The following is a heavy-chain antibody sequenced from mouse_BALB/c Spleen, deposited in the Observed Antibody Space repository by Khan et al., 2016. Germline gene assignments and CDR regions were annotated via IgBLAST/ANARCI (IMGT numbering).Heavy chain of an antibody. CDR3: ANSDYGDKDAMDY. J-gene: IGHJ4*01. CDR2: ISYSGST. D-gene: IGHD2-13*01. Sequence: EVKLLESGPGLVKPSQSLSLTCTVTGYSITSDYAWNWIRQFPGNRLEWMGYISYSGSTSYNPSLKSRISITRDTSKNQFFLQLNSVTSEDTATYYCANSDYGDKDAMDYWGQGTSVTVSS. V-gene: IGHV3-2*02. CDR1: GYSITSDYA.